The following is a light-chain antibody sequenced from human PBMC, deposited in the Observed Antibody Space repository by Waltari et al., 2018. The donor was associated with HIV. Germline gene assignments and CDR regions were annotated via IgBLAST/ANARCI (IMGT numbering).Light chain of an antibody. Sequence: QSALTQPASVSGSPGQSITISCTGTSSDVGGYNYVSWYQQHPGKAPKLMIYEVSNRPSGVSDRVSGSKSGNTASLTISGLQAADEGDYYCSSYTSSTILAFGEGTKLTVL. J-gene: IGLJ2*01. CDR2: EVS. CDR1: SSDVGGYNY. CDR3: SSYTSSTILA. V-gene: IGLV2-14*01.